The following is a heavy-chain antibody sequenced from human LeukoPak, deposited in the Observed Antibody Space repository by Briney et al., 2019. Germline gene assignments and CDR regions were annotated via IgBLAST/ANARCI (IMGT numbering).Heavy chain of an antibody. CDR2: ISISSSTL. Sequence: GGSLRLSCAASGFTFSSYALNWVRQAPGKGLEWVSYISISSSTLYYTDSVKGRFTISRDNAKNSLYLQMNSLRAEDTAVYYCARGDSSGYDAFDIWGQGTMVTVSS. D-gene: IGHD3-22*01. V-gene: IGHV3-48*04. CDR3: ARGDSSGYDAFDI. J-gene: IGHJ3*02. CDR1: GFTFSSYA.